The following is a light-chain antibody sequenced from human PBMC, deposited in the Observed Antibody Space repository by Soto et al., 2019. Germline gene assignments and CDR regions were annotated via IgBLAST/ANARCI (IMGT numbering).Light chain of an antibody. V-gene: IGKV3-20*01. CDR2: GAS. Sequence: EIVWTQSPGTLSLSPGERATLSCRASQSVSSSYLAWYQQKPGQAPRLLIYGASSRATGIPDRFSGSGSGTDFTLTISRLEPQDLAVYYWQQYGSSSYTFGQGTKLEIK. CDR1: QSVSSSY. CDR3: QQYGSSSYT. J-gene: IGKJ2*01.